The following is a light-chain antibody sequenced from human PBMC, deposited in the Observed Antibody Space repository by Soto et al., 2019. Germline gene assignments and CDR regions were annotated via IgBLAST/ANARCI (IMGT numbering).Light chain of an antibody. CDR2: EVS. V-gene: IGLV2-8*01. Sequence: QSALTQPPSASGSPGQSVTISCTGTSSDIGAYLYVSWYQQHPGKAPKLMISEVSRRPSGGPERFSGSKSGNTASLTVSGLRADDEAHYYCSSYAGSNNFVFGTGTKLTVL. J-gene: IGLJ1*01. CDR3: SSYAGSNNFV. CDR1: SSDIGAYLY.